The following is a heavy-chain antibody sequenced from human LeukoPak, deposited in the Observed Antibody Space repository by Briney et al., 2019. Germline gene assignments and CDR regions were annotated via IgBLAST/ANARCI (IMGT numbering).Heavy chain of an antibody. CDR3: ARDWVSSGWEGIDY. D-gene: IGHD6-19*01. CDR1: GFSFNYYA. Sequence: AGGSLRLSCTTSGFSFNYYAMYWVRQAPGKGLEWVAVISYDGSNKYYADSVKGRFTISRDNSKNTLYLQMNSLRAEDTAVYYCARDWVSSGWEGIDYWGQGTLITVSS. J-gene: IGHJ4*02. CDR2: ISYDGSNK. V-gene: IGHV3-30*19.